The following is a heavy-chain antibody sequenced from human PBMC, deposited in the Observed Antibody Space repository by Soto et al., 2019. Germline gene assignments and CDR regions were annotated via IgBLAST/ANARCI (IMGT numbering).Heavy chain of an antibody. Sequence: ASVKVSCKASGYTFTSYAMHWVRQAPGQRLEWMGWINAGNGNTKYSQKFQGRVAITRDTSASTAYMELSSLRSEDTAVYYCARDLGPAAVTPYYYYGMDVWGQGTTVTV. CDR1: GYTFTSYA. V-gene: IGHV1-3*01. J-gene: IGHJ6*02. CDR2: INAGNGNT. CDR3: ARDLGPAAVTPYYYYGMDV. D-gene: IGHD2-2*01.